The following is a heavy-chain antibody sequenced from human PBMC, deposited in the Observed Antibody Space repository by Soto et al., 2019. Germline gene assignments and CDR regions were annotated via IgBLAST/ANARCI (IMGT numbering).Heavy chain of an antibody. CDR3: AGDIGGIWLGDVTAYYFDY. V-gene: IGHV4-59*01. Sequence: SETLSLTCTVSGGPIRSYCWSWLRQPPGKGLEWIGYIYYSGSTNYNPSLKSRVTISVDTSKNQFSLKLSSVTAADTAVYYCAGDIGGIWLGDVTAYYFDYWGQGTLVTVSS. CDR1: GGPIRSYC. J-gene: IGHJ4*02. CDR2: IYYSGST. D-gene: IGHD3-10*01.